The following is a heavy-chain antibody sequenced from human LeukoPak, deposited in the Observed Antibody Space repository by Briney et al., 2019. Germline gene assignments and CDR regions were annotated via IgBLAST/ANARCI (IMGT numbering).Heavy chain of an antibody. J-gene: IGHJ4*02. CDR3: ARSHCSSGSCYYGYFDY. CDR2: INHSGST. D-gene: IGHD2-15*01. CDR1: GGSFSGYY. Sequence: SETLSLTCAVYGGSFSGYYWSWIRQPPGKGLEWIGEINHSGSTNYNPSLKSRVTISVDTSKNQFSLKLSSVTAADTAVYYCARSHCSSGSCYYGYFDYWGQGTLVTVSS. V-gene: IGHV4-34*01.